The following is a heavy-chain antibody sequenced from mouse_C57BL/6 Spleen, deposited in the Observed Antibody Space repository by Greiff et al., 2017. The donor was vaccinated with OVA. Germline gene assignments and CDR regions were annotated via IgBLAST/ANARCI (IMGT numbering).Heavy chain of an antibody. V-gene: IGHV10-1*01. Sequence: EVQGVESGGGLVQPKGSLKLSCAASGFSFNTYAMNWVRQAPGKGLEWVARIRSKSNNYATYYADSVKDRFTISRDDSESMLYLQMNNLKTEDTAMYYCVSGSSFAWFAYWGQGTLVTVSA. CDR3: VSGSSFAWFAY. D-gene: IGHD1-1*01. CDR2: IRSKSNNYAT. J-gene: IGHJ3*01. CDR1: GFSFNTYA.